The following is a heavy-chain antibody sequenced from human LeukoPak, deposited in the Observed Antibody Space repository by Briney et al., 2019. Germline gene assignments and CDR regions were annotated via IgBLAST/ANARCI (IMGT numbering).Heavy chain of an antibody. CDR1: GGSISSYY. CDR2: IYYSGST. V-gene: IGHV4-59*01. Sequence: SETLSLTCTVSGGSISSYYWSWIRQPPGKGLEWIGYIYYSGSTNYNPSLKSRVTISVDTSKNQFSLKLSSVTAADTAVYYCARGYCSGGSCYWFDYWGQGTLVTVSS. CDR3: ARGYCSGGSCYWFDY. J-gene: IGHJ4*02. D-gene: IGHD2-15*01.